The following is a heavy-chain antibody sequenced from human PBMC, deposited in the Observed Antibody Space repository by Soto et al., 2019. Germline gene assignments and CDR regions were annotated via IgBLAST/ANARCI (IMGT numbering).Heavy chain of an antibody. CDR3: ARVVYCRGGSCYSGDWFDP. V-gene: IGHV1-18*01. Sequence: ASVKVSCKASGYTFTSYGISWVRQAPGQGLEWMGWISAYNGNTNYAQKLQGRVTMTTDTSTSTAYMELRSLRSDDTAVYYCARVVYCRGGSCYSGDWFDPWGQGTLVTVSS. CDR1: GYTFTSYG. D-gene: IGHD2-15*01. J-gene: IGHJ5*02. CDR2: ISAYNGNT.